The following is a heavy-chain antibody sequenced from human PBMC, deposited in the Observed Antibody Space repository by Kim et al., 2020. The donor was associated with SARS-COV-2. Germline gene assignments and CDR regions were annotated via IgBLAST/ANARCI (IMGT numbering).Heavy chain of an antibody. CDR1: GGSISSYY. J-gene: IGHJ3*02. D-gene: IGHD3-3*01. CDR2: IYYSGST. Sequence: SETLSLTCTVSGGSISSYYWSWIRQPPGKGLEWIGYIYYSGSTNYNPSPKSRVTISVDTSKNQFSLKLSSVTAADTAVYYCARAPGVTIFGVVSSFDIWGQGTMVTLSS. V-gene: IGHV4-59*01. CDR3: ARAPGVTIFGVVSSFDI.